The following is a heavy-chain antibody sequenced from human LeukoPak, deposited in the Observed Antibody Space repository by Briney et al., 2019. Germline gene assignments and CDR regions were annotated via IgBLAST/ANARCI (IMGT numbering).Heavy chain of an antibody. CDR3: VREAPPDSYFDY. CDR2: MTSSSKTA. CDR1: GFSFRFYS. Sequence: GGSLRLSCAASGFSFRFYSMNWVRQAPGKGLEWISYMTSSSKTAYYADSVRGRFAISRDNAKNSLYLQMNSLRDEDTAMYYCVREAPPDSYFDYWGQGTLVTVSS. D-gene: IGHD1-14*01. V-gene: IGHV3-48*02. J-gene: IGHJ4*02.